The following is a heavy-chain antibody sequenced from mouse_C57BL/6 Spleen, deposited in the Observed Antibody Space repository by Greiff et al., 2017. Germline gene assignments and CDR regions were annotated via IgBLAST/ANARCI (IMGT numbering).Heavy chain of an antibody. CDR1: GFTFSNYW. CDR3: TGAPYSNFLDY. J-gene: IGHJ2*01. V-gene: IGHV6-3*01. CDR2: IRLKSDNYAT. Sequence: EVQLVESGGGLVQPGGSMKLSCVASGFTFSNYWMNWVRQSPEKGLEWVAQIRLKSDNYATHYAESVKGRFTISRDDSKSSVYLQMNNLRAEDTGIYYCTGAPYSNFLDYWGQGTTLTVSS. D-gene: IGHD2-5*01.